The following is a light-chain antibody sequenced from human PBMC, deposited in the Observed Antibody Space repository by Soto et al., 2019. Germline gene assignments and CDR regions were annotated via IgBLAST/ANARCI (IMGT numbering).Light chain of an antibody. CDR2: GAS. CDR1: QSVSSSY. V-gene: IGKV3-20*01. Sequence: EIVLTQSPGTLSLSPGEGATLSCRASQSVSSSYLAWYQQKPGQAPRLLIYGASSRATGIPDRFSGSGSGTDFTLTISRLEPEDFAVYYCQQYGSSQITFGQGTRLE. CDR3: QQYGSSQIT. J-gene: IGKJ5*01.